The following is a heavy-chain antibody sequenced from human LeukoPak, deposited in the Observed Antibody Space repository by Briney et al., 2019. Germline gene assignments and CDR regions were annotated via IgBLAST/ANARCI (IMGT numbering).Heavy chain of an antibody. J-gene: IGHJ6*03. CDR2: ISSSSSYI. CDR1: GFTFSSYS. Sequence: GGSLRLSCAASGFTFSSYSMNWVRQAPGKGLEWVSSISSSSSYIYYADSVKGRFTISRDNAKNSLYLQMNSLRKEDTALYYCARDLMMEGRYFYHYMDVWGKGTTVTVSS. CDR3: ARDLMMEGRYFYHYMDV. D-gene: IGHD2-8*01. V-gene: IGHV3-21*04.